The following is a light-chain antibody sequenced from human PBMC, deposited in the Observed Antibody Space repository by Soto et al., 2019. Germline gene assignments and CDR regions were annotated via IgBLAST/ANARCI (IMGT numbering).Light chain of an antibody. CDR1: QGISSW. J-gene: IGKJ4*01. CDR2: AAS. V-gene: IGKV1-12*01. Sequence: DIQMTQSPSSVSASVGDRVTITCRASQGISSWLAWFQQKPGEAPRLLIYAASTLDSGVPSRFSGSGSGTDFTLTISTLQPEDFATYYCQQGNIFPLTFGGGTKVEIK. CDR3: QQGNIFPLT.